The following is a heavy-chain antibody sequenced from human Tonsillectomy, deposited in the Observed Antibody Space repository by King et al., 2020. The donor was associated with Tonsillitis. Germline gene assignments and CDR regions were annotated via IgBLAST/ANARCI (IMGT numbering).Heavy chain of an antibody. V-gene: IGHV4-4*02. CDR3: SKRPAAVSQYYHMDV. J-gene: IGHJ6*03. CDR2: IYQSGTT. Sequence: VQLQESGPGLLKPSGTLSLTCAVSGGSISSRKWWGLVRQPPGKGREWIGEIYQSGTTHYNPSLQRPVTISVDKSKNQFSLNLTSVTAADTAVYYCSKRPAAVSQYYHMDVWGKGTTVTVSS. D-gene: IGHD2-2*01. CDR1: GGSISSRKW.